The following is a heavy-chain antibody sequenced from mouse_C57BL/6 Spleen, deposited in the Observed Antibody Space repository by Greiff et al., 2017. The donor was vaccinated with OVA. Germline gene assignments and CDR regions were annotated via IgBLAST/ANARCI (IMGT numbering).Heavy chain of an antibody. D-gene: IGHD1-1*01. CDR3: ARSITTVVADYAMDY. Sequence: QVQLKQPGAELVKPGASVKLSCKASGYTFTSYWMHWVKQRPGQGLEWIGMIHPNSGSTNYNEKFKSKATLTVDKSSSTAYMQLSSLTSEDSAVYYCARSITTVVADYAMDYGGQGTSVTVSS. J-gene: IGHJ4*01. CDR1: GYTFTSYW. V-gene: IGHV1-64*01. CDR2: IHPNSGST.